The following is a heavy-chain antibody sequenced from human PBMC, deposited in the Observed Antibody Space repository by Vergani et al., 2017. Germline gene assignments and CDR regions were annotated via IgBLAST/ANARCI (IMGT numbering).Heavy chain of an antibody. V-gene: IGHV3-74*01. Sequence: EVQLVESGGGLVQPGGSLRLSCAASGFTFSSYWMHWVRQAPGKGLVWVSRINSDGSSTSYADSVKGRFTISRDNAKNTLYLQMNSLRSEDTAVYYCAGSGYDLSYWFDPWGQGTLVTVSS. CDR2: INSDGSST. D-gene: IGHD5-12*01. CDR1: GFTFSSYW. J-gene: IGHJ5*02. CDR3: AGSGYDLSYWFDP.